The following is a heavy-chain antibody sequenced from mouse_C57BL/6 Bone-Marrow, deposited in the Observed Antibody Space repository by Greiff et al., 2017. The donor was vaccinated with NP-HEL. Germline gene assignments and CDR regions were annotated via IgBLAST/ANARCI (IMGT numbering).Heavy chain of an antibody. CDR3: ARDYGSSYDYFDY. CDR1: GYTFTSYW. D-gene: IGHD1-1*01. CDR2: IYPGSGST. J-gene: IGHJ2*01. V-gene: IGHV1-55*01. Sequence: QVQLQQSGAELLKPGASVKMSCKASGYTFTSYWITWVKQRPGQGLEWIGDIYPGSGSTNYNEKFKSKATLTVDTSSSTAYMQLSSLTSEDSAVYYCARDYGSSYDYFDYWGQGTTLTVSS.